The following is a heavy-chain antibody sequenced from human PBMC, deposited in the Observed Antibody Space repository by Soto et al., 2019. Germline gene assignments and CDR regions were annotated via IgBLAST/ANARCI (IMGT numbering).Heavy chain of an antibody. CDR3: ARDPSRDGSRGYYYGMDV. CDR2: IIPIFGTA. V-gene: IGHV1-69*13. CDR1: GGTFSSYA. Sequence: SVKVSCKASGGTFSSYAISWVRQAPGQGLEWMGGIIPIFGTANYAQKFQGRVTITADESTSTAYMELSSLRSEDTAVYYCARDPSRDGSRGYYYGMDVWGQGTTVTVSS. D-gene: IGHD2-2*01. J-gene: IGHJ6*02.